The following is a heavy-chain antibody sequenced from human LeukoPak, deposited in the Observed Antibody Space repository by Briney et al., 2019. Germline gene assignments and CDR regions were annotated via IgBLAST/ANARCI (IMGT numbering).Heavy chain of an antibody. CDR2: IIPIFGTA. J-gene: IGHJ6*03. CDR3: ATLGYCSSTSCYKHDYYYMDV. Sequence: SVKVSCKASGGTFSSYAISWVRQAPGQGLEWMGGIIPIFGTANYAQKFQGRVTITTDESTSTVYMELSSLRSEDTAVYYCATLGYCSSTSCYKHDYYYMDVWGKGTTVTVSS. D-gene: IGHD2-2*02. V-gene: IGHV1-69*05. CDR1: GGTFSSYA.